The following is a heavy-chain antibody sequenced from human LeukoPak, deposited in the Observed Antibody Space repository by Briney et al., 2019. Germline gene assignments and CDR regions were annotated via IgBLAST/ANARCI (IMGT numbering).Heavy chain of an antibody. V-gene: IGHV3-23*01. CDR3: AKVSRDNSGFDAFDI. Sequence: PGGSLRPSCAASGFTFSNYVISWVRQAPGKGLEWVSGISGSGASTYYADSVRGRFTISRENSKNTVYLQVNSLRAEDTAVYYCAKVSRDNSGFDAFDIWGQGTMVTVSS. D-gene: IGHD3-22*01. J-gene: IGHJ3*02. CDR1: GFTFSNYV. CDR2: ISGSGAST.